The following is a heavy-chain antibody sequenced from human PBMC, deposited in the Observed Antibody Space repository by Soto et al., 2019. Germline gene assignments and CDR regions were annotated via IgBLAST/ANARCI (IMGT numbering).Heavy chain of an antibody. CDR2: VNPNNGDT. V-gene: IGHV1-8*01. D-gene: IGHD3-10*01. CDR1: GYTFSNYD. Sequence: QVQLVQSGAELKKPGASVKVSCKASGYTFSNYDMNWVRQATGQGPEWIGWVNPNNGDTGYAQKVQGRVTLTTDISTTTAYMALTSLRSEDTAIYYCAKVSRKGSAIDFEYWGQGTLITVSS. J-gene: IGHJ4*02. CDR3: AKVSRKGSAIDFEY.